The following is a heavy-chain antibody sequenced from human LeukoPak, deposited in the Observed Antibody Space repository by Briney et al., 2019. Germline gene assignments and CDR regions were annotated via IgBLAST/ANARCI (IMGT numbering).Heavy chain of an antibody. J-gene: IGHJ3*02. D-gene: IGHD3-3*01. Sequence: GGSLRLSCAASGFTFSSYGMHWVRQAPGKGLEWVAVISYDGTNKYYANSVKGRFTISRDNSKNTLYLQMNSLRAEDTAVYYCAKIGVVKGVAFDIWGQGTMVTVSS. CDR1: GFTFSSYG. CDR2: ISYDGTNK. CDR3: AKIGVVKGVAFDI. V-gene: IGHV3-30*18.